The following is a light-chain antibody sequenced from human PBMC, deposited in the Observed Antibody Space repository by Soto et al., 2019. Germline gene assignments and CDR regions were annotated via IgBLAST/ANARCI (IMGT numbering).Light chain of an antibody. CDR1: SSDVGGYNY. V-gene: IGLV2-14*01. J-gene: IGLJ2*01. CDR2: DVI. CDR3: SSYTGSSNRV. Sequence: QSALTQPASVSGSPGQSITISCTGTSSDVGGYNYVSWYQQHPGKAPKLMIYDVINRPSGVSNRFSGSKSGNTASLTISGLQAEDEADYYCSSYTGSSNRVFGGGTKVTVL.